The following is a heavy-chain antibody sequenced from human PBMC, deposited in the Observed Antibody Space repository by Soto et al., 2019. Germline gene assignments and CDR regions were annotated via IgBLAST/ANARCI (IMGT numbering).Heavy chain of an antibody. D-gene: IGHD6-13*01. CDR3: ARGDDLIAAAGNLYYYYGMDV. V-gene: IGHV1-2*02. Sequence: ASVKVSFKASGYTFTGYYMHWVRQAPGQGLEWMGWINPNSGGTNYAQKFQGRVTMTRDTSISTAYMELSRLRSDDTAVYYCARGDDLIAAAGNLYYYYGMDVWGQGTTVTVSS. CDR2: INPNSGGT. CDR1: GYTFTGYY. J-gene: IGHJ6*02.